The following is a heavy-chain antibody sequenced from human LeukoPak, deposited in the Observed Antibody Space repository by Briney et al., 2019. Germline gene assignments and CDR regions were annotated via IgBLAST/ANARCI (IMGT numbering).Heavy chain of an antibody. CDR2: IKEDGNEK. CDR3: ARAGRYFVH. CDR1: GLTFSDHY. V-gene: IGHV3-7*04. J-gene: IGHJ4*02. Sequence: GGSLRLSCAASGLTFSDHYMDWVRQPPGKGLEWVANIKEDGNEKYYVDSVKGRFTISRDNAKNSLYLQMNSLRAEDTAVYYCARAGRYFVHWGQGTLVTVSS.